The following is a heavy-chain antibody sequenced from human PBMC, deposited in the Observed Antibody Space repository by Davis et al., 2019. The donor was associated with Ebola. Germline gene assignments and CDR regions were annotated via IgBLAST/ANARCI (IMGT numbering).Heavy chain of an antibody. CDR2: INTNTGNP. CDR3: ARDISSYDSSGSRYFDL. CDR1: GYTFTSYA. D-gene: IGHD3-22*01. J-gene: IGHJ2*01. Sequence: ASVKVSCKASGYTFTSYAMNWVRQAPGQGLEWMGWINTNTGNPTYAQGFTGRFVFSLDTSVSTAYLQISSLKAEDTAVYYCARDISSYDSSGSRYFDLWGRGTLVTVSS. V-gene: IGHV7-4-1*02.